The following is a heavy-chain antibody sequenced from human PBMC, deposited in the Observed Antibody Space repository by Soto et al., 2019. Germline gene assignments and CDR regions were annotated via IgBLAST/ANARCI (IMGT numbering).Heavy chain of an antibody. V-gene: IGHV3-11*01. CDR2: ISSSGSTI. CDR3: ARDDMIVVVPYFDY. D-gene: IGHD3-22*01. CDR1: GFTFSDYY. Sequence: PGGSLRLSCAASGFTFSDYYMSWIRQAPGKGLEWVSYISSSGSTIYYADSVKGRFTISRDNAKNSLYLQMNSLRAEDTAVYYCARDDMIVVVPYFDYWGQGTLVTVSS. J-gene: IGHJ4*02.